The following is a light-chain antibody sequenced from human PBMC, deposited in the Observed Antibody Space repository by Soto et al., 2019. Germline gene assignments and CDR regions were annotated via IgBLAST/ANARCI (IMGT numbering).Light chain of an antibody. CDR1: QSVSSN. J-gene: IGKJ4*01. V-gene: IGKV3-15*01. CDR2: GAS. Sequence: EIVMTQSPATLSVSPGERATRSCRASQSVSSNLAWYQQIPGQAPRLLIYGASTRATGIPARFSGSGSGTEFTLTISSLQSEDFAVYYCQQYNNWPPLTFGGGTNVEIK. CDR3: QQYNNWPPLT.